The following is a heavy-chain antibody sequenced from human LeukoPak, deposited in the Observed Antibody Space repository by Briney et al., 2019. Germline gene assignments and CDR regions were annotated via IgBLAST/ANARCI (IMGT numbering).Heavy chain of an antibody. V-gene: IGHV4-38-2*01. D-gene: IGHD3-16*01. J-gene: IGHJ4*02. CDR3: ARYDSRGSASTRFDY. Sequence: SETLSLTCAVSGYSLGKNYYWGWMRQPPGKGLEWIGRIYGTGSTSYNPSLMNRVTMSVDTSKNHFSPKLTSVTAADTAVYYCARYDSRGSASTRFDYWGQGILVTISS. CDR1: GYSLGKNYY. CDR2: IYGTGST.